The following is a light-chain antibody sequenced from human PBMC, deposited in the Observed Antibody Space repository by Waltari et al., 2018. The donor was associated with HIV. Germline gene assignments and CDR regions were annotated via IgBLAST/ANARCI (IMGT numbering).Light chain of an antibody. V-gene: IGLV1-51*01. J-gene: IGLJ2*01. CDR3: GTWDTNLSAVV. Sequence: QSVLTQPPSVSAAPGQRVNISCSGSSFNIGNNYVSWYQKLQGNAANILIYDKEKRPARIPDRFAGTKSGRAATLGITGRQTGDEADYYCGTWDTNLSAVVFGGGTRLTVL. CDR1: SFNIGNNY. CDR2: DKE.